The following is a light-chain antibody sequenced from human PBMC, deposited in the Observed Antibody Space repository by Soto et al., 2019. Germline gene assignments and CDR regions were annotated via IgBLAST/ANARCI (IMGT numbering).Light chain of an antibody. Sequence: QSALTQPRSVSESPGQSVTISCTGTSSDVGAYNYVSWYQQHPGKAPKLMIYDVSRRPSGVPDRFSGSKSGNTASLTISGLQAEDEADFYCCSYAGRYTSIFGGGTKLTVL. CDR3: CSYAGRYTSI. V-gene: IGLV2-11*01. CDR1: SSDVGAYNY. J-gene: IGLJ2*01. CDR2: DVS.